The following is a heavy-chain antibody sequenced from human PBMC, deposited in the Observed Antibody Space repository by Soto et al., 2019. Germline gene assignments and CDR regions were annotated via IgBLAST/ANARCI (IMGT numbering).Heavy chain of an antibody. J-gene: IGHJ5*02. V-gene: IGHV2-5*02. CDR2: FYWDDDK. CDR1: GFSLTTNGLG. Sequence: QITLKESGPTLVKPTETLTLTCTFSGFSLTTNGLGVGWIRQPPGKALEWLGLFYWDDDKRYSPSLENRLTITKDTSKNQVVLTMTNMDPEDTGTYYCAYRKGAATRTGNWFDPWGQGTPVTVSS. D-gene: IGHD1-1*01. CDR3: AYRKGAATRTGNWFDP.